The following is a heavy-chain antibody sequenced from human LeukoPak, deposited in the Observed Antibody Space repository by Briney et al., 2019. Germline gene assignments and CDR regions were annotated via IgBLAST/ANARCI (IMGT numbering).Heavy chain of an antibody. J-gene: IGHJ3*02. Sequence: SGTLSLTCSVSGDSISRYYWNWIRQPAGRGLEWIGRIFTGGFINYNPSLGSRVTVSLDTSKNQVSLKLASVTAADTAVYYCARHSMLSSTYFGVSDIWGQGTTVTVSS. D-gene: IGHD6-13*01. CDR3: ARHSMLSSTYFGVSDI. CDR1: GDSISRYY. CDR2: IFTGGFI. V-gene: IGHV4-4*07.